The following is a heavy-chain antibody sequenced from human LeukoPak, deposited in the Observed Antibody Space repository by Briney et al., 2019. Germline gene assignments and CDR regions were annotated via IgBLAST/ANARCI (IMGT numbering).Heavy chain of an antibody. CDR2: ISAYNGNT. Sequence: GASVKASSKAPGYTFTSYGISWGRQPPGQGLEWMGWISAYNGNTNYAQKPQGRVTMTTDTSTSTAYMELRSLRSDDTAVYYCARGGDPYYGMDVWGQGTTVTVSS. D-gene: IGHD2-21*02. J-gene: IGHJ6*02. CDR3: ARGGDPYYGMDV. CDR1: GYTFTSYG. V-gene: IGHV1-18*01.